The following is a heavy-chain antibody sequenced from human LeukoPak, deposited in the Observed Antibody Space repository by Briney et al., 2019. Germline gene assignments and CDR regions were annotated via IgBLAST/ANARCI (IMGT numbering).Heavy chain of an antibody. Sequence: PGGSLRLSCAASGFTFSSYGMSWVRQAPGKGLEWVSTISGSGGSTYYADSVKGRFTISRDNSKNTLYLQMNSLRAEDTAVYYCAKAWFGELIYFHHWGQGTLVTVSS. J-gene: IGHJ1*01. D-gene: IGHD3-10*01. CDR2: ISGSGGST. CDR1: GFTFSSYG. CDR3: AKAWFGELIYFHH. V-gene: IGHV3-23*01.